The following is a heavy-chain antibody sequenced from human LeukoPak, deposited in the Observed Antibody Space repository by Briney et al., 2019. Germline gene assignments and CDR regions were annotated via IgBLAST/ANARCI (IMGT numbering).Heavy chain of an antibody. Sequence: ASVKVSCKASGYTFTSYDINWVRQATGQGLEWLGWMNPNSGNTGYAQRLQGRVTMTRDTSINTAYMELSSLRSDDTAVYYCARGTPHCSSASCYNYWGQGTLLTVSS. CDR1: GYTFTSYD. J-gene: IGHJ4*02. CDR2: MNPNSGNT. CDR3: ARGTPHCSSASCYNY. D-gene: IGHD2-2*02. V-gene: IGHV1-8*01.